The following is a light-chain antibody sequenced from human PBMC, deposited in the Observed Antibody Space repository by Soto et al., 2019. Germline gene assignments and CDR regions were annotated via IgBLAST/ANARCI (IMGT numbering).Light chain of an antibody. CDR2: DVS. J-gene: IGLJ1*01. CDR1: SSDVGGYNY. Sequence: QSVLTQPASVSGSPGQSITISCTGTSSDVGGYNYVSWYQQHPGKAHKLMIYDVSNRPSGVSNLFSGSKSGNTASLTISWLQAEDEADYYCSSYTSSSPLYVFGTGTKATV. CDR3: SSYTSSSPLYV. V-gene: IGLV2-14*01.